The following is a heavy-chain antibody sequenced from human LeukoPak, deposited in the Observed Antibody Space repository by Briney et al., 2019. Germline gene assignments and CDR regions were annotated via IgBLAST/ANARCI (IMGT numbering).Heavy chain of an antibody. CDR2: ISGSGGST. D-gene: IGHD2-15*01. J-gene: IGHJ4*02. CDR3: AKGWWELPIPYRFDY. Sequence: GGSLRLSCAASGFTFSSYAMSWVRQAPGKGLEWVSAISGSGGSTYYADSVKGRFTISRDNSKNTLYLQMNSLRAEDTAVYYCAKGWWELPIPYRFDYWGQGTLVTVSS. V-gene: IGHV3-23*01. CDR1: GFTFSSYA.